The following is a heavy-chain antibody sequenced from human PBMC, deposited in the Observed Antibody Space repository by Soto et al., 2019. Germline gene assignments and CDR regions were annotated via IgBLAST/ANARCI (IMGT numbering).Heavy chain of an antibody. J-gene: IGHJ6*02. D-gene: IGHD6-6*01. Sequence: GESLKISCKGSGYSFTSYWIGWVRQMPGKGLEWMGIIYPGDSDARYSPSFQGQVTISADKSISTAYLQWSSLKASDTAMYYCARSKGSSVYYYYXMDGWGQGTTVTVSS. V-gene: IGHV5-51*01. CDR1: GYSFTSYW. CDR2: IYPGDSDA. CDR3: ARSKGSSVYYYYXMDG.